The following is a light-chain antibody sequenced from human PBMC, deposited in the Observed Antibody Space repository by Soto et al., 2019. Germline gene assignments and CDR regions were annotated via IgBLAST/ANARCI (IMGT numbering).Light chain of an antibody. CDR3: MQALQTPNT. Sequence: DIMMTQSPLSLPVTPGEPASISCRSSQSLLHSNGYKYLDWYLQNPGQSPQLLIYMGSNRASGVPDRFSGSGSGTNFTLKISRVEAEDVGLYYCMQALQTPNTFGQGTKLQIK. V-gene: IGKV2-28*01. CDR1: QSLLHSNGYKY. J-gene: IGKJ2*01. CDR2: MGS.